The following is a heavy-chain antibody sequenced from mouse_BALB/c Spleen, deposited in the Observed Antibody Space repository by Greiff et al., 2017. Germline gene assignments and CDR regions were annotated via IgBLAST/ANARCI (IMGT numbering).Heavy chain of an antibody. CDR1: GYTFSSYW. V-gene: IGHV1-9*01. Sequence: VQLQQSGAELMKPGASVKISCKATGYTFSSYWIEWVKQRPGHGLEWIGEILPGSGSTNYNEKFKSKATLTVDKSSSTAYMQLSSLTSEDSAVYYCARGEGIWGQGTSVTVSS. J-gene: IGHJ4*01. CDR3: ARGEGI. CDR2: ILPGSGST.